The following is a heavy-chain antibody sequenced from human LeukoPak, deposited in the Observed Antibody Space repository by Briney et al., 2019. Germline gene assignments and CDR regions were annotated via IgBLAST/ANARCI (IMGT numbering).Heavy chain of an antibody. Sequence: ASVKVSCKASGYTFTGYYMHWVRQAPGQGLEWMGWINPNSGGTNYAQKFQGWVTMTRDTSISTAYMELSRLRSDDTAVYYCARGNSGGSHNYVDYWGQGTLVTVSS. CDR1: GYTFTGYY. D-gene: IGHD2-15*01. CDR3: ARGNSGGSHNYVDY. J-gene: IGHJ4*02. CDR2: INPNSGGT. V-gene: IGHV1-2*04.